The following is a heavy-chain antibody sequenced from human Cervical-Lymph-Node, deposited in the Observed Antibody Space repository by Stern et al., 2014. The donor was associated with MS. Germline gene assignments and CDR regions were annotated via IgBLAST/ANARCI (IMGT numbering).Heavy chain of an antibody. CDR1: GITLSNSA. CDR3: TTEPLDWTYYFDH. J-gene: IGHJ4*02. Sequence: EVQLVESGGGVVQPGGSLKLSCAASGITLSNSAVHWVRQASGKGLEWVGRIRTKTHSIVATFVSSVRGRFNTSKDDSNNSAYLQMNSRKAEDTAIYYCTTEPLDWTYYFDHGGQGTLVTVSS. V-gene: IGHV3-73*01. CDR2: IRTKTHSIVA. D-gene: IGHD3-9*01.